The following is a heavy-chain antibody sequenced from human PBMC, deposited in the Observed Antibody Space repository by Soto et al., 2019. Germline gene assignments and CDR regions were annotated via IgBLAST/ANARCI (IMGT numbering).Heavy chain of an antibody. CDR2: IDPSDSYT. CDR1: GYSFTSDW. D-gene: IGHD6-19*01. Sequence: VESLKIACNGSGYSFTSDWISWVRQMPGKGLEWMGRIDPSDSYTNYSPSFQGHVTISADKSISTAYLQWSSLKASDTAMYYCARQGSSGWSYLFDYWGQGTLVTVSS. J-gene: IGHJ4*02. CDR3: ARQGSSGWSYLFDY. V-gene: IGHV5-10-1*01.